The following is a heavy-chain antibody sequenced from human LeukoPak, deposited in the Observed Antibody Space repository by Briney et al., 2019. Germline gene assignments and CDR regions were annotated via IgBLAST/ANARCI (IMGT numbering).Heavy chain of an antibody. CDR1: GFTFSSYS. CDR3: ARVGYSYGPTSYYYYMDV. V-gene: IGHV3-21*01. D-gene: IGHD5-18*01. CDR2: ISSSSSYI. Sequence: GGSLSLSCAASGFTFSSYSMNWVRQAPGKGLEWVSSISSSSSYIYYADSVKGRFTISRDNAKNSLYLQMNSLRAEDTAVYYCARVGYSYGPTSYYYYMDVWGKGTTVTVSS. J-gene: IGHJ6*03.